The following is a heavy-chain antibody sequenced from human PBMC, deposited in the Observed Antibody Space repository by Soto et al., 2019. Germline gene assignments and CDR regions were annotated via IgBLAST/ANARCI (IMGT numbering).Heavy chain of an antibody. V-gene: IGHV3-23*01. D-gene: IGHD3-16*01. CDR1: GFTFSSYA. Sequence: EVQLLESGGGLVQPGGSLRLSCAASGFTFSSYAMSWVRQAPGKGLEWVSAISGSGGSTYYADSVKGRFTISRDNSKNTLYLQMNSLRAEDTAVYYCAKDNRPQFWGDYYYYYMDVWGKGTTVTVSS. J-gene: IGHJ6*03. CDR3: AKDNRPQFWGDYYYYYMDV. CDR2: ISGSGGST.